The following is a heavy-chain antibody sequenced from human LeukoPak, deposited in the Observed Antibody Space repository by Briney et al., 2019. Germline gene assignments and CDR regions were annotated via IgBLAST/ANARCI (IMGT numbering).Heavy chain of an antibody. D-gene: IGHD6-6*01. Sequence: GGSLRLSCEGSGFTFSNFWMSWVRQAPGKGLEWVAFIRYDGSNKYYADSVKGRFTISRDNAKNTLYLQMNSLRAEDTAVYYCASLFLCYGCSSSSDSFNIWGQGTMVTVSS. CDR3: ASLFLCYGCSSSSDSFNI. CDR1: GFTFSNFW. J-gene: IGHJ3*02. CDR2: IRYDGSNK. V-gene: IGHV3-30*02.